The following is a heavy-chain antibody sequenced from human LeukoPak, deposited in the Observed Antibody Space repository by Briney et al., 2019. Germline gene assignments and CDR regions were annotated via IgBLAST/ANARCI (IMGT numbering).Heavy chain of an antibody. J-gene: IGHJ4*02. CDR2: ISSSSSYI. CDR3: ASPYSNYVFGY. Sequence: GGSLRLSCAASGFTFSSYSMNWVRQAPGKGLEWVSSISSSSSYIYYADSVKGRFTISRDNAKNTLYLQMNSLRAEDTAVYYCASPYSNYVFGYWGQGTLVTVSS. CDR1: GFTFSSYS. V-gene: IGHV3-21*01. D-gene: IGHD4-11*01.